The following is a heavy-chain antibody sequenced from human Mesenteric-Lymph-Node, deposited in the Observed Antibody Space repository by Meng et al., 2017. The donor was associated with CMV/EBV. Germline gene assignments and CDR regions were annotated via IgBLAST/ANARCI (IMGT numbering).Heavy chain of an antibody. J-gene: IGHJ3*02. CDR1: GVSITSDHY. D-gene: IGHD1-1*01. CDR2: VYYIGSP. V-gene: IGHV4-39*07. Sequence: GSLRLSCTVSGVSITSDHYWGWIRQPPGKGLEWIGSVYYIGSPYYSPSLKSRVTISVDTSKNQFSLKLSSVTAADTAVYYCARDRYPGAFDIWGQGTMVTVSS. CDR3: ARDRYPGAFDI.